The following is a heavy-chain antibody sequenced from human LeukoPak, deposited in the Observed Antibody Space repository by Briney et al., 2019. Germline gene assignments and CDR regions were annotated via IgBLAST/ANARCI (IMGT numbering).Heavy chain of an antibody. Sequence: PGGSLRLSCAASGFTFSSYAMSWVRQAPGKGLEWVSAISGSGGCTYYADSVKGRFTISRDNSKNTLYLQMNCLRAEDTAVYYCANVQQLVPENYWGQGTLVTVSS. CDR1: GFTFSSYA. CDR2: ISGSGGCT. D-gene: IGHD6-13*01. CDR3: ANVQQLVPENY. V-gene: IGHV3-23*01. J-gene: IGHJ4*02.